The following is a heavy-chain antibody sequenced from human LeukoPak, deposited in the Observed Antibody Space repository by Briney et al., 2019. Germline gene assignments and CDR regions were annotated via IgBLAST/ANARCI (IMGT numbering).Heavy chain of an antibody. CDR2: IKQDGSEK. Sequence: GGSLRLSCAASGFIFNTYWMSWVRQSPGKGLEWVANIKQDGSEKYYVDSVKGRFTISRDNSKNTLYLQMNSLRPEDTAVYYCARDQYYYDSSGFDYGMDVWGQGTTVTVSS. V-gene: IGHV3-7*03. CDR1: GFIFNTYW. J-gene: IGHJ6*02. CDR3: ARDQYYYDSSGFDYGMDV. D-gene: IGHD3-22*01.